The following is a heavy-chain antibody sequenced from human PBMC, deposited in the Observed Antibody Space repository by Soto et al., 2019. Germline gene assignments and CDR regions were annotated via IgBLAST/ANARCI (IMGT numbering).Heavy chain of an antibody. J-gene: IGHJ4*02. D-gene: IGHD5-18*01. CDR1: GGSISSAAYY. CDR3: AREYTYGSNFFDC. Sequence: QVQLQESGPGLVKPSQTLSLSCTVSGGSISSAAYYWSWIRQHPGKGLEWIGYISHSGSTYYTPSLKSRVIISADTSKNQFDLNLTSVTAADTAVYYCAREYTYGSNFFDCWGQGALVTVSS. V-gene: IGHV4-31*03. CDR2: ISHSGST.